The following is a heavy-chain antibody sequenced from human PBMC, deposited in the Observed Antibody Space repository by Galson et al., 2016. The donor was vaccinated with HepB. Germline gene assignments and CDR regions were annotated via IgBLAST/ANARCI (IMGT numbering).Heavy chain of an antibody. J-gene: IGHJ5*02. D-gene: IGHD1-14*01. V-gene: IGHV4-31*03. CDR2: IHYSGST. Sequence: TLSLTCTVSGGSISSGGYYWSWIRQHPGKGLEWIGYIHYSGSTYYTPALKSRVTISVDTSKNQFSLKLSSVTAADTAVEYCARVTPDGINWFDPWARAPWSPSP. CDR1: GGSISSGGYY. CDR3: ARVTPDGINWFDP.